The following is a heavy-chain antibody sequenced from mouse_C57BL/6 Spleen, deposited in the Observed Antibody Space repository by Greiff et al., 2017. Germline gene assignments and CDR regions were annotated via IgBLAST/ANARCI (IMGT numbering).Heavy chain of an antibody. CDR2: ISGGGGNT. V-gene: IGHV5-9*01. CDR3: ARQGYYYGSSYDAMDY. D-gene: IGHD1-1*01. CDR1: GFTFSSYT. J-gene: IGHJ4*01. Sequence: MLVESGGGLVKPGGSLKLSCAASGFTFSSYTMSWVRQTPEKRLEWVATISGGGGNTYYPDSVKGRFTISRDNAKNTLYLQMSSLRSEDTALYYCARQGYYYGSSYDAMDYWGQGTSVTVSS.